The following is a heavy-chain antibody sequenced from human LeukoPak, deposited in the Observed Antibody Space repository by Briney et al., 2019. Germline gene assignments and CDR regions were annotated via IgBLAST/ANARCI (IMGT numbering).Heavy chain of an antibody. J-gene: IGHJ4*02. CDR2: IYYSGST. CDR3: ARDLYSGSYGGDY. D-gene: IGHD1-26*01. V-gene: IGHV4-59*12. Sequence: SETLSLTCTVSGGSISTYYWSWIRQPPGKGLEWIGYIYYSGSTNYNPSLKSRVAISVDTSKNQFSLKLSSVTAADTAVYYCARDLYSGSYGGDYWGQGTLVTVSS. CDR1: GGSISTYY.